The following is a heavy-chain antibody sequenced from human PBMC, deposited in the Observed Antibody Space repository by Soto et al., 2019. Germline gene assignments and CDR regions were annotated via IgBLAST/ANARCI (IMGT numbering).Heavy chain of an antibody. CDR2: INHSGIT. CDR3: ARGQHAAGPYYFDY. J-gene: IGHJ4*02. CDR1: GGSFSGYY. D-gene: IGHD2-2*01. Sequence: PSETLSLTCAVYGGSFSGYYLSWSRQPPGKGLEWIVEINHSGITNYNPSLKSRVTISVDTSKNQFSLKLSSVTAADTAVYYCARGQHAAGPYYFDYWGQGTLVTVSS. V-gene: IGHV4-34*01.